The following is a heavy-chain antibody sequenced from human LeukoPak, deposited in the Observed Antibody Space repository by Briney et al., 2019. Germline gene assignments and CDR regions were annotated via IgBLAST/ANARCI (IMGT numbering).Heavy chain of an antibody. Sequence: PGGSLRLSCAASGFIVRNYYLSWVRQAPGKGLEWVSVIYSGGSTYYADSVEGRFTISRDNAKNSLYLQMNSLRAEDTAVYYCVELGITMIGGVWGKGTTVTISS. J-gene: IGHJ6*04. V-gene: IGHV3-53*01. CDR1: GFIVRNYY. CDR2: IYSGGST. CDR3: VELGITMIGGV. D-gene: IGHD3-10*02.